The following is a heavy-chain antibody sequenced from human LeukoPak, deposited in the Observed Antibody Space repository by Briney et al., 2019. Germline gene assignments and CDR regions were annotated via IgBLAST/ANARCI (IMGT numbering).Heavy chain of an antibody. Sequence: GRSLRLSCAASGFTFSSYAMHWVRQAPGKGLEWVAVISYDGSNKYYADSVKGRFTISRDNSKNTLYLQMNSLRAEDTAVYYCARGTHTYSSGWYDYWGKGTLVTVSS. V-gene: IGHV3-30-3*01. D-gene: IGHD6-19*01. CDR3: ARGTHTYSSGWYDY. J-gene: IGHJ4*02. CDR1: GFTFSSYA. CDR2: ISYDGSNK.